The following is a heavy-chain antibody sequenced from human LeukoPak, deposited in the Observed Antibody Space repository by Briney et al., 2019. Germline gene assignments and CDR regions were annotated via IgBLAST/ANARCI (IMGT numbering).Heavy chain of an antibody. CDR3: ARGYCSGGSCYVGDHFDY. CDR2: MNPNSGNT. D-gene: IGHD2-15*01. J-gene: IGHJ4*02. Sequence: GASVKVSCKASEYTFTSYDINWVRQATGQGPEWMGWMNPNSGNTGYAQKFQGRVTMTRNTSISTAYMELSSLRSEDTAVYYCARGYCSGGSCYVGDHFDYWGQGTLVTVSS. CDR1: EYTFTSYD. V-gene: IGHV1-8*01.